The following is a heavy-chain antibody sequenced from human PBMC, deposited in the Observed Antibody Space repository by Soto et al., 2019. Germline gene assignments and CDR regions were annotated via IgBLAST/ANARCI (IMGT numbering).Heavy chain of an antibody. D-gene: IGHD5-12*01. CDR1: GFTVSSNY. J-gene: IGHJ4*02. CDR3: ARGFAGGYLPY. CDR2: IYSGGST. V-gene: IGHV3-66*01. Sequence: EVQLVESGGGLVQPGGSLRLSCAASGFTVSSNYMSWVRQAPGKGLEWVSVIYSGGSTYYADSVKGRFTISRDNSKYALYLQMNSLRAENTAVYYCARGFAGGYLPYWGQGTLVTVSS.